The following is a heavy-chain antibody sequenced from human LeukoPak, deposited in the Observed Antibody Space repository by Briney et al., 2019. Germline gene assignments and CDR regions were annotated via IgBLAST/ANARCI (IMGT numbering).Heavy chain of an antibody. CDR1: GGSISSSSYY. CDR2: IYYSGST. V-gene: IGHV4-39*01. J-gene: IGHJ4*02. CDR3: ASRYTSGWYWNY. D-gene: IGHD6-19*01. Sequence: SETLSLTCTVSGGSISSSSYYWGWIRQPPGKGLEWIGSIYYSGSTYYNPSLKSRVTISVDASKNQFSLELSSVTAADAAVFYCASRYTSGWYWNYWGQGTLVTVSS.